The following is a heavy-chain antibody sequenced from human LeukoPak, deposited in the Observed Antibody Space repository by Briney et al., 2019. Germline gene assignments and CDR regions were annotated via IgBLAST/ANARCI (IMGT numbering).Heavy chain of an antibody. J-gene: IGHJ6*03. V-gene: IGHV1-18*01. CDR1: GYTFTSDG. Sequence: DSVKVSCKASGYTFTSDGISWERQAPGQGLEWMGWISAYNGNTNYAQKLQGRVTMTTDTSTSTAYMELRSLRSDDTAVYYCARLYDGLYYMDVWGKGTTVTVSS. D-gene: IGHD3-16*01. CDR3: ARLYDGLYYMDV. CDR2: ISAYNGNT.